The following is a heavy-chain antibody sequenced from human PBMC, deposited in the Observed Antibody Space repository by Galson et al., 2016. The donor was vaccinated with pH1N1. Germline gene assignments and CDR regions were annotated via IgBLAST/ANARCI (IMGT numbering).Heavy chain of an antibody. CDR2: IISRGRT. V-gene: IGHV3-23*01. J-gene: IGHJ6*02. Sequence: SLRLSCAASGFTFNNYAMSWVRQAPGKGLEWISIIISRGRTYYADSVKGRFTISRDNSKNTLYLQMSSLRAEDTALYYCARTSEDFADVDLRVFYYYGMDVWGQGTTVTVSS. CDR1: GFTFNNYA. CDR3: ARTSEDFADVDLRVFYYYGMDV. D-gene: IGHD1-7*01.